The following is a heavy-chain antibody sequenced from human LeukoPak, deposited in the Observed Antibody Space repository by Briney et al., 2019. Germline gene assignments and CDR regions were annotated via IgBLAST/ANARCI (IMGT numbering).Heavy chain of an antibody. CDR1: GGSISSYY. D-gene: IGHD6-13*01. CDR3: ARVYSSSHNWFDT. V-gene: IGHV4-4*07. Sequence: SSETLSLTCTVSGGSISSYYWSWIRQPAGKGLESIGHISTSGSTNYNPSLKSRVTMSVDTSKNHFSLNLSSLTAADTAVYYCARVYSSSHNWFDTWGQGTQVTVSS. CDR2: ISTSGST. J-gene: IGHJ5*02.